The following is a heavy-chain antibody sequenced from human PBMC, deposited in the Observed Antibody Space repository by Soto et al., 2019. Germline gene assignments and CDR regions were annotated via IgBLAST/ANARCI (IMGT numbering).Heavy chain of an antibody. CDR2: IYHSGST. D-gene: IGHD1-26*01. J-gene: IGHJ3*02. CDR3: ARGRGATDAFDI. Sequence: SETLSLTCAVSGCSISSGGYSWSWIRQPPGKGLEWIGYIYHSGSTYYNPSLKSRVTISVDRSKNQFSLKLSSVTAADTAVYYCARGRGATDAFDIWGQGTMVTVSS. V-gene: IGHV4-30-2*01. CDR1: GCSISSGGYS.